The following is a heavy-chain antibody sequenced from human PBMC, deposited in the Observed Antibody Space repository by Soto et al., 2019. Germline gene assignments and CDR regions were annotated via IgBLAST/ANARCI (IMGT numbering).Heavy chain of an antibody. CDR3: ARDSPAHPGGWYPGIDY. V-gene: IGHV3-33*01. CDR1: GFTFSSYG. Sequence: PGGSLRLSCAASGFTFSSYGMHWVRQAPGKGLEWVAVIWYDGSNKYYADSVKGRFTISGDNSKNTLYLQMNSLRAEDTAVYYCARDSPAHPGGWYPGIDYWGQGTLVTVSS. D-gene: IGHD6-19*01. CDR2: IWYDGSNK. J-gene: IGHJ4*02.